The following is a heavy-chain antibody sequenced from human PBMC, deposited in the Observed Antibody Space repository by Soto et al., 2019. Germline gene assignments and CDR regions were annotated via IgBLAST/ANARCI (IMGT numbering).Heavy chain of an antibody. CDR3: AREVQVHTPAFVY. CDR2: ISPMFGAA. D-gene: IGHD3-10*01. CDR1: GGTFNTYA. Sequence: QVQLVQSGAEMKKPGSSVKVSCQSSGGTFNTYAMNWVRQAPGQGPEWMGDISPMFGAANYAPKFQGRVSITADAFTGTSYMQLSSLTSEDRALYFCAREVQVHTPAFVYWGQGALVTVSS. J-gene: IGHJ4*02. V-gene: IGHV1-69*19.